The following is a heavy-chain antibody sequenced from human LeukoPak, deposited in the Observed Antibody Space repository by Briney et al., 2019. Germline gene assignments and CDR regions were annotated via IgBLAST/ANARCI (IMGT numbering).Heavy chain of an antibody. D-gene: IGHD3/OR15-3a*01. Sequence: GRSLRLSCAASGFTFSSYGMHWVRQAPGEGLEWVAVISYDGSNKYYADSVKGRFTISRDNSKNTLYLQMNSLRAEDTAVYYCAKPDEDWGQFDYWGQGTLVTVSS. CDR3: AKPDEDWGQFDY. CDR2: ISYDGSNK. V-gene: IGHV3-30*18. CDR1: GFTFSSYG. J-gene: IGHJ4*02.